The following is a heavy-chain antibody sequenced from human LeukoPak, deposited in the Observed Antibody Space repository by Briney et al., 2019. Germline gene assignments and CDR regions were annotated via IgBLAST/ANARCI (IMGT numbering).Heavy chain of an antibody. CDR3: ARDGYGALRFDC. D-gene: IGHD4/OR15-4a*01. Sequence: GGSLRLSCAASGXTVSDYYMSWIRQAPGKGLEWISYLSSSGSHTNFADSVEGRFTISRDNAKNSLYLQMNSLRVEDTAVYYCARDGYGALRFDCWGQGTLVTVSS. J-gene: IGHJ4*02. CDR1: GXTVSDYY. V-gene: IGHV3-11*06. CDR2: LSSSGSHT.